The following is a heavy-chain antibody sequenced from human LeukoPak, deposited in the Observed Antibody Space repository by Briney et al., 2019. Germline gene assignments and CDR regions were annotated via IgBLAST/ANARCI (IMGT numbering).Heavy chain of an antibody. V-gene: IGHV4-59*12. CDR3: ARSCSGGSCYLDTFDI. D-gene: IGHD2-15*01. Sequence: SETLSLTCTVSGGSISSYYWSWIRQPPGKGLEWIGYIYYSGSTNYNPSLKRRVTISVDTSKNQFSLKLSSVTAADTAVYYCARSCSGGSCYLDTFDIWGQGTMVTVSS. J-gene: IGHJ3*02. CDR1: GGSISSYY. CDR2: IYYSGST.